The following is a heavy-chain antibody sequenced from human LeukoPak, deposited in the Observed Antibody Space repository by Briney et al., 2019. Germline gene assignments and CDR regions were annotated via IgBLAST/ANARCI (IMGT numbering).Heavy chain of an antibody. D-gene: IGHD3-22*01. Sequence: PGGSLRLSCAASGFTFSSYWMHWVRQAPGKGLVWVSRINGDGSSTSYADSVKGRFTISRDNAKNTLYLQMNSLRAEDTAVYYCARDEREYYYDSSGYQIGSAYYFDYWGQGTLVTVSS. CDR1: GFTFSSYW. CDR2: INGDGSST. V-gene: IGHV3-74*01. J-gene: IGHJ4*02. CDR3: ARDEREYYYDSSGYQIGSAYYFDY.